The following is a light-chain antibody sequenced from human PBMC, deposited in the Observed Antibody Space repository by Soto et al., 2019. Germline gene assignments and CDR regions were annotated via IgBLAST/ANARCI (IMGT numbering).Light chain of an antibody. Sequence: QSVLTQPPSVSGAPGQRVTISCTGSRSTIGAGYDVSWYQQLPGTAPKFLIYGNTDRPSGVPDRFSGSKSGTSASLAITGIQDEDEADYYCQSYDSSLSGYVFGTGTTVAVL. V-gene: IGLV1-40*01. CDR3: QSYDSSLSGYV. CDR1: RSTIGAGYD. CDR2: GNT. J-gene: IGLJ1*01.